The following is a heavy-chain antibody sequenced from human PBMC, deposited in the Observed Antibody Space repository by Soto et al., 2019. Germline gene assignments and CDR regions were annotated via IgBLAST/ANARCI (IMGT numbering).Heavy chain of an antibody. V-gene: IGHV3-30*18. CDR3: AKGFHY. J-gene: IGHJ4*02. CDR1: GFTFSSYG. CDR2: ISYDGSNK. Sequence: GGSLRLSCAASGFTFSSYGMHWVRQAPGKGLEWVAVISYDGSNKYYADSVKGRFTISRDNSKNTLYLQMNSLRAEDTAVYYCAKGFHYWGQGTLVTVSS.